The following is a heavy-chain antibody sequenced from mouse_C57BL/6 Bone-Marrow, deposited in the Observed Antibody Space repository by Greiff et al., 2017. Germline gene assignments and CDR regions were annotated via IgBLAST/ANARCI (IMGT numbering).Heavy chain of an antibody. Sequence: EVKLVESGGGLVKPGGSLKLSCAASGFPFSDSGLHWVRQAPETGLAWVAYISSGSSTIYYADTVKGRFTISSDNAKNTLFLQMTSLRSEDTAMYYCARGINTDYFDYWGQGTTLTVSS. V-gene: IGHV5-17*01. CDR1: GFPFSDSG. J-gene: IGHJ2*01. CDR3: ARGINTDYFDY. D-gene: IGHD1-1*01. CDR2: ISSGSSTI.